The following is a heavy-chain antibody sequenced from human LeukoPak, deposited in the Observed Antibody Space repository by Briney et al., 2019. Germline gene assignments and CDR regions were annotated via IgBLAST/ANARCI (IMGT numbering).Heavy chain of an antibody. J-gene: IGHJ4*02. CDR2: INPNSGGT. CDR1: GYTFTGYY. V-gene: IGHV1-2*06. Sequence: ASVKVSCKASGYTFTGYYMHWVRQAPGQGLEWMGRINPNSGGTNYAQKFRGRVTMTRDTSISTAYMELSRLRSDDTAVYYCARVSAVAGGYFDYWGQGTLVTVSS. CDR3: ARVSAVAGGYFDY. D-gene: IGHD6-19*01.